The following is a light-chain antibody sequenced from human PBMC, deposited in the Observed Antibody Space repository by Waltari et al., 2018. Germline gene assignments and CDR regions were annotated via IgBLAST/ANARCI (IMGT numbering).Light chain of an antibody. V-gene: IGLV3-19*01. Sequence: SSDLTQDPSVSVALGQTVTITCQGDTLRRYYSSWYQQRPGQAPILVLYGPDNRPSGIPDRFSGSTSGNTASLTITGAQAEDEADYYCHSRESFSTRLFGGGTRLTV. CDR2: GPD. J-gene: IGLJ2*01. CDR1: TLRRYY. CDR3: HSRESFSTRL.